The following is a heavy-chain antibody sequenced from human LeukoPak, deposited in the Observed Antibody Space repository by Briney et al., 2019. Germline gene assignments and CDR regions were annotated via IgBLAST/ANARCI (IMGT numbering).Heavy chain of an antibody. D-gene: IGHD6-19*01. CDR1: GLTVSDNF. Sequence: PGGSLRLSCAASGLTVSDNFMDWVRQAPGKGLEWVSTIYSGGATYYADSVRGRFTISRDSSQNTVYLQMNSLRPEDTAVFYCARDRKQWLVCDYWGQGTLVTVSS. CDR2: IYSGGAT. V-gene: IGHV3-66*01. J-gene: IGHJ4*02. CDR3: ARDRKQWLVCDY.